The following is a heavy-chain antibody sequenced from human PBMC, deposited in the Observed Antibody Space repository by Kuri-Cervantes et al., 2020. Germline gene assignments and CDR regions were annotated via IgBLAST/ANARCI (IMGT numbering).Heavy chain of an antibody. V-gene: IGHV1-69*05. CDR1: GYTFTGYY. CDR2: IIPIFGTA. D-gene: IGHD5-18*01. Sequence: SVKVSCKASGYTFTGYYMHWVRQAPGQGLEWMGGIIPIFGTANYAQKFQGRVTITTDESTSTAYMELSSLRSEDTAVYYCASRGYSYGGLGGPGSIYFDYWGQGTLVTVSS. J-gene: IGHJ4*02. CDR3: ASRGYSYGGLGGPGSIYFDY.